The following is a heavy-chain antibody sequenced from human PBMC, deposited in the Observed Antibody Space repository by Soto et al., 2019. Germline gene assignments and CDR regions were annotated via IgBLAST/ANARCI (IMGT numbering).Heavy chain of an antibody. J-gene: IGHJ4*02. CDR1: GFTVSSNY. Sequence: EVQLVESGGGLVQPGGSLRLSCAASGFTVSSNYMSWVRQAPGKGLEWVSLIYSGGRTYYADSVKGRFTISRDNSKNTLYLQMNSLRAEDPAVYFCARDPTRAYFDYWGQGTLVTVSS. V-gene: IGHV3-66*01. CDR3: ARDPTRAYFDY. CDR2: IYSGGRT.